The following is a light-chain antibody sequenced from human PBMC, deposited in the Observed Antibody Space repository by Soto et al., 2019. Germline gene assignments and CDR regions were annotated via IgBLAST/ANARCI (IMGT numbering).Light chain of an antibody. CDR1: SSDVGSYNR. CDR3: CSYRSGNTXV. V-gene: IGLV2-18*02. Sequence: QSALTQPPSVSGSPGQSVTISCTGTSSDVGSYNRVSWYQQAPGTVPKVMIYEVTNRPSGVPDRFSGSKSGNTASLTISGLQAEDEADYYCCSYRSGNTXVFGTGNKVTVL. CDR2: EVT. J-gene: IGLJ1*01.